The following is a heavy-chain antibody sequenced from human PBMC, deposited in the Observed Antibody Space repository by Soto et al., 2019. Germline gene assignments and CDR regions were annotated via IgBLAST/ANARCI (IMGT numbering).Heavy chain of an antibody. Sequence: GGSLRLSCAAPGFTFSSYGMHWVRQAPGKGLEWVAVISYDGSNKYYADSVKGRFTISRDNSKNTLYLQMNSLRAEDTAVYYCAKDRPRIFGVVTHMGYYYYGMDVWGQGTTVTVSS. CDR3: AKDRPRIFGVVTHMGYYYYGMDV. D-gene: IGHD3-3*01. J-gene: IGHJ6*02. V-gene: IGHV3-30*18. CDR2: ISYDGSNK. CDR1: GFTFSSYG.